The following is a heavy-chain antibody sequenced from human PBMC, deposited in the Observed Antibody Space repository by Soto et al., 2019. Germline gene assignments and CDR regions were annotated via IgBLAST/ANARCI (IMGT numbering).Heavy chain of an antibody. V-gene: IGHV1-2*04. Sequence: EASVKVSCKASGYTFTGYYMHWVRQAPGQGLEWMGWINPNSGGTNYAQKFQGWVTMTRDTSISTAYMELSRLRSDDTAVYYCARSGIYSTPYYYYMDVWGKGTTVTVSS. J-gene: IGHJ6*03. D-gene: IGHD6-13*01. CDR2: INPNSGGT. CDR1: GYTFTGYY. CDR3: ARSGIYSTPYYYYMDV.